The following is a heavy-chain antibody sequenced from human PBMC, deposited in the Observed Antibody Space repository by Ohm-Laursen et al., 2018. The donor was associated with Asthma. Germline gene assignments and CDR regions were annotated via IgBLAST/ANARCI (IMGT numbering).Heavy chain of an antibody. CDR3: ARKAGSCITSNCYSLDF. V-gene: IGHV1-69*01. J-gene: IGHJ4*02. CDR2: INSVFGTS. D-gene: IGHD2-15*01. Sequence: SSVKVSCKSLGGTLGTSVIGWVRQAPGQGLEWVGGINSVFGTSTYAQKFHGRFTITADESTSTVYMTLSSLTSEDTAVYYCARKAGSCITSNCYSLDFWGQGTLVTVSS. CDR1: GGTLGTSV.